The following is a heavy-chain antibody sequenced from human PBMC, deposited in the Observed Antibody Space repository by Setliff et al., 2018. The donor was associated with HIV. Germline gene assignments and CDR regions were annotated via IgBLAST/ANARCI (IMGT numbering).Heavy chain of an antibody. CDR3: ARDRGGYTFDF. V-gene: IGHV3-7*01. CDR1: GFTFSSYW. CDR2: IKGDGSEK. Sequence: GESLKLSCAASGFTFSSYWMYWVRQAPGKGLEWVASIKGDGSEKYYVGSVKGRFTSSRDNAGNSLSLQMNSLRAEDTAVYYCARDRGGYTFDFWGQGTVVTVSS. D-gene: IGHD3-10*01. J-gene: IGHJ3*01.